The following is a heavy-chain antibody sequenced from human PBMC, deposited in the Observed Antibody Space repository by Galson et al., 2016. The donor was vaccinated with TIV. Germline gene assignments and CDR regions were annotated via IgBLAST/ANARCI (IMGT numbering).Heavy chain of an antibody. CDR2: FYWDDDT. J-gene: IGHJ3*02. CDR3: AHIRITLIPDAFYI. Sequence: PALVKPTQTLTLTCTLSGFSLSDTGVGVGWIRQPPGKALEWLGIFYWDDDTRYSPSLGSRLTITKDTSKNQVVLTVTDMDPVDTGTYFCAHIRITLIPDAFYIWGQGTTVTVSS. D-gene: IGHD3-22*01. CDR1: GFSLSDTGVG. V-gene: IGHV2-5*02.